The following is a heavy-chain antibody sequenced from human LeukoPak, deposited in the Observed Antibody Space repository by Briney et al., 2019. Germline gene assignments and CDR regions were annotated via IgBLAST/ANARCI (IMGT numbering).Heavy chain of an antibody. CDR1: GFTFSSYS. Sequence: PGGSLRLSCAASGFTFSSYSMNWVRQAPGKGLEWVSSISSSSSYIYYADSVKGRFTISRDISKNTLFLQMNSLRAEDTAVYYCAKDGMYSSSSSYYFDYWGQGTLVTVSS. J-gene: IGHJ4*02. CDR3: AKDGMYSSSSSYYFDY. V-gene: IGHV3-21*04. D-gene: IGHD6-6*01. CDR2: ISSSSSYI.